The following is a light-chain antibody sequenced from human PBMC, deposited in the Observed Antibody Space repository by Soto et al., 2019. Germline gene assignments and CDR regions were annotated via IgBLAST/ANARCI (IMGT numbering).Light chain of an antibody. CDR1: SSDVGGYKY. CDR3: SSYRSSSTPYVV. Sequence: QSVLTQPASVSGSPGQSITISCTGTSSDVGGYKYVSWYQQNPGKAPKLMIYEVSNRPSGVSNRFSGSKSGNTASLTISGLQAEDEADYYCSSYRSSSTPYVVFGGGTKLTV. CDR2: EVS. V-gene: IGLV2-14*01. J-gene: IGLJ2*01.